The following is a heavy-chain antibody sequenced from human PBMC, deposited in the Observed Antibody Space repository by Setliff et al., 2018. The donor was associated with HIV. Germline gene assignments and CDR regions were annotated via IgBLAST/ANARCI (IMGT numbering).Heavy chain of an antibody. CDR1: GLIFSNYA. D-gene: IGHD3-16*01. CDR3: AKPCYDYVWGPDRDAFDL. J-gene: IGHJ3*01. V-gene: IGHV3-23*01. CDR2: VSPSGDAT. Sequence: HPGGSLRLSCAASGLIFSNYALTWVRQAPGKGLEWVSTVSPSGDATYYADSVKGRFTISRDNSKNTLYLQVNSLRAEDTAIYYCAKPCYDYVWGPDRDAFDLWGQGTMVTVSS.